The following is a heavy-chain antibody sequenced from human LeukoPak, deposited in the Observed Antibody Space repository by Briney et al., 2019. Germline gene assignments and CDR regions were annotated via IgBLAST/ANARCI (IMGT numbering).Heavy chain of an antibody. Sequence: GGSLRLSCAASGFTFSSYSMNWVRQAPGKGLEWVSSISSSSSYIYYADSVKGRFTISRDNAKNSLYLQMNGLRAEDTAVYYCARDLVVRGVIVGYFDYWGQGTLVTVSS. V-gene: IGHV3-21*01. CDR1: GFTFSSYS. J-gene: IGHJ4*02. CDR2: ISSSSSYI. D-gene: IGHD3-10*01. CDR3: ARDLVVRGVIVGYFDY.